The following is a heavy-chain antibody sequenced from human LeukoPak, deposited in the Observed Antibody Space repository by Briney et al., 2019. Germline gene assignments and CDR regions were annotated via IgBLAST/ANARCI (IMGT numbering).Heavy chain of an antibody. Sequence: GGSLRLSCAASGFTFSNYWMTWVRQAPGKGLEWVANMKEDGSEKYYVDSVKGRFTTSRDNAKNSLYLQMNSLRAEDTAVYYCARAMDVWGQGTTVTVSS. CDR3: ARAMDV. CDR2: MKEDGSEK. V-gene: IGHV3-7*01. J-gene: IGHJ6*02. CDR1: GFTFSNYW.